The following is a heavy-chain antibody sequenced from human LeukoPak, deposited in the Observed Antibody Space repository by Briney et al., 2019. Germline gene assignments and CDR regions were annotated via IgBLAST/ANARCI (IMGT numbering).Heavy chain of an antibody. J-gene: IGHJ4*02. D-gene: IGHD6-19*01. CDR3: ARQDHKFQWLVPY. V-gene: IGHV5-51*01. CDR2: ICPGDSDT. CDR1: GYSFTSYW. Sequence: GESLKISCKGSGYSFTSYWIGWVRQMPGKGLEWMGIICPGDSDTTYSPSFQGQVTISADKSISTAYLQWSSLKASDTAMYYCARQDHKFQWLVPYWGQGTLVTVSS.